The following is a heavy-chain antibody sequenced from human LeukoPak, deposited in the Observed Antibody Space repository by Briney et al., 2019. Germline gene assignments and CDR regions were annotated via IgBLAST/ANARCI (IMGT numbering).Heavy chain of an antibody. J-gene: IGHJ3*02. Sequence: GGSLRLSCAASGFTVSSNYMSWVRQAPGKGLEWVSVIYSGGSTYYAGSVKGRFSISRDNSKNSLYLQMNSLRTEDTAFYYCAKVAYYDSSGYYYSAFDIWGRGTMVTVSS. D-gene: IGHD3-22*01. CDR2: IYSGGST. CDR1: GFTVSSNY. V-gene: IGHV3-53*05. CDR3: AKVAYYDSSGYYYSAFDI.